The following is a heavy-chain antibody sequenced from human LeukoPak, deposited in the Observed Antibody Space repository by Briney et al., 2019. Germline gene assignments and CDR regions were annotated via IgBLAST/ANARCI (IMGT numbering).Heavy chain of an antibody. Sequence: GRSLRLSCAASGFTFSSYAMHWVRQAPGKGLEWVAVISYDGSNKYYADSVKGRFTISRDNSKNTLYLQMNSLRAEDTAVYCCARDIEAAGLFLDYWGQGTLVTVSS. CDR1: GFTFSSYA. V-gene: IGHV3-30-3*01. CDR3: ARDIEAAGLFLDY. D-gene: IGHD6-13*01. J-gene: IGHJ4*02. CDR2: ISYDGSNK.